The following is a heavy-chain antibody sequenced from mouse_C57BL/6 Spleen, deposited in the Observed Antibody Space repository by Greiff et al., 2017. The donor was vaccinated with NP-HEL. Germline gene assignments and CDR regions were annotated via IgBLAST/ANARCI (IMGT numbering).Heavy chain of an antibody. V-gene: IGHV5-9-1*02. Sequence: EVKLVESGEGLVKPGGSLKLSCAASGFTFSSYAMSWVRQTPEKRLEWVAYISSGGDYIYYADTVKGRFTISRDNARNTLYLQMSSLKSEDTAMYYCTREGITTVVAPSPPYYAMDYWGQGTSVTVSS. J-gene: IGHJ4*01. D-gene: IGHD1-1*01. CDR3: TREGITTVVAPSPPYYAMDY. CDR2: ISSGGDYI. CDR1: GFTFSSYA.